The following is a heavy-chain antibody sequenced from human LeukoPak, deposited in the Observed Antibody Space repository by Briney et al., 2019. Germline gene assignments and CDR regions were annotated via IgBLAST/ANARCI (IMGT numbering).Heavy chain of an antibody. CDR1: GYTFTSYG. Sequence: ASVKVSCKASGYTFTSYGISWVRQAPGQGLEWMGWISAYNGNTNYAQKLQGRVTMTTDTSTSTAYMELRSLRSDDTAVYYCARDRPSYYYDGSGNDAFDIWGQGTMVTVSS. J-gene: IGHJ3*02. V-gene: IGHV1-18*01. D-gene: IGHD3-22*01. CDR3: ARDRPSYYYDGSGNDAFDI. CDR2: ISAYNGNT.